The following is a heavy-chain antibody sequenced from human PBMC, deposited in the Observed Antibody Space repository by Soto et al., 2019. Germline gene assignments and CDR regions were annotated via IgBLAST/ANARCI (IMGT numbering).Heavy chain of an antibody. J-gene: IGHJ4*02. D-gene: IGHD2-2*01. CDR2: IKQDGSEK. V-gene: IGHV3-7*01. CDR3: ARGRGCSTGCHNFDY. Sequence: EVQRVESGGGLVQPGGSLRLSCAASGFTFSSYWMSWVRQAPGKGLEWVANIKQDGSEKYYVDSVKGRFTISRDNAKNSLYLQMNSLRAEDTAVYYCARGRGCSTGCHNFDYWGQGTLVTVSS. CDR1: GFTFSSYW.